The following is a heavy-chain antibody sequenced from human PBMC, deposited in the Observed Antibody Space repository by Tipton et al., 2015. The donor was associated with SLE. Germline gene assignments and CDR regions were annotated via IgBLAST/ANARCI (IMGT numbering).Heavy chain of an antibody. CDR3: ARALRWSHFDY. CDR1: GGSISNYY. V-gene: IGHV4-59*01. Sequence: TLSLTCTVSGGSISNYYWSWTRQSPGKGLEWIGYIYYSGHTDYNPSLKSRVTLSVDTSKSQFSFSLRLSSVTAADTAVYYCARALRWSHFDYWGQGILVTVSS. J-gene: IGHJ4*02. CDR2: IYYSGHT. D-gene: IGHD6-13*01.